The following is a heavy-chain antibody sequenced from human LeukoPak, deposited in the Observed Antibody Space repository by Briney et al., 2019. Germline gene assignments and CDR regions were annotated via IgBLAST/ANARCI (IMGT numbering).Heavy chain of an antibody. Sequence: PSETLSLTSAVYGGSFSGYYWSWIRQPPGKGLEWIGEINHSGSTNYNPSLESRVTISVDTSKNQFSLKLSSVTAADTAVYYCARVLPFLEWLPPPDVWGKGTTVTVSS. D-gene: IGHD3-3*01. CDR1: GGSFSGYY. CDR2: INHSGST. CDR3: ARVLPFLEWLPPPDV. V-gene: IGHV4-34*01. J-gene: IGHJ6*04.